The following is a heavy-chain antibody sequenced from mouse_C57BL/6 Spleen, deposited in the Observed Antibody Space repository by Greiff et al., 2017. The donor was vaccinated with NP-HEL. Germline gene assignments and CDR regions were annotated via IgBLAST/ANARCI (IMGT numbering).Heavy chain of an antibody. CDR3: ARGKRGGFAY. Sequence: VQLQQSGPELVKPGASVKISCKASGYTFTDYYMNWVKQSHGKSLEWIGDINPNNGGTSYNQKFKGKATLTVDKSSSTAYMELRSLTSEDSAVYYCARGKRGGFAYWGQGTLVTVSA. J-gene: IGHJ3*01. CDR2: INPNNGGT. CDR1: GYTFTDYY. V-gene: IGHV1-26*01.